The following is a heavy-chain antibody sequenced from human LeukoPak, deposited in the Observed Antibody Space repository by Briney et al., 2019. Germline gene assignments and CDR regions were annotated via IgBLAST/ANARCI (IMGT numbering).Heavy chain of an antibody. D-gene: IGHD1-26*01. CDR3: ARQRSYEGAFDI. J-gene: IGHJ3*02. CDR2: IYYSGST. CDR1: GGSISSYY. Sequence: PSETLSLTCTVSGGSISSYYWSWIRQPPGKGLEWIGYIYYSGSTNYNPSLKSRVTISVDTSKNQFSLKLSSVTAADTAVYYCARQRSYEGAFDIWGQGTMVTVS. V-gene: IGHV4-59*08.